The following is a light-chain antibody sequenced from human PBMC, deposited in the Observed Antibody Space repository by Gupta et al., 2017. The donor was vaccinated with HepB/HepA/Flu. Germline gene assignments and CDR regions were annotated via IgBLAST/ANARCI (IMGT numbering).Light chain of an antibody. Sequence: QSVLTQPPSGSGAPRQSVRISFTGNTSNIGAGYDVHWYQQLPGTAPNLLIYGNSNRPSGVPDRFSGSKSGTSASLAITGLQAEDEADYYCQSYDSSLSAVVFGGGTKLTVL. J-gene: IGLJ2*01. V-gene: IGLV1-40*01. CDR1: TSNIGAGYD. CDR2: GNS. CDR3: QSYDSSLSAVV.